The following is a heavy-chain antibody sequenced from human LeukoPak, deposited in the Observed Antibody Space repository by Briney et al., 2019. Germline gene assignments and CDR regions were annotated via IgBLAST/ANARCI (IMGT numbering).Heavy chain of an antibody. J-gene: IGHJ4*02. D-gene: IGHD3-22*01. CDR1: GFTFSSYS. Sequence: AGSLSLSCAASGFTFSSYSMNWLRQAPGKGLEWVSSISSSRSYIYYPDSVKGRFTISRDNAKNSLYLQMNSLRAADTAVYYCARDTSGYDSSGYYYPDLYYFDYWGQGTLVTVSS. CDR2: ISSSRSYI. CDR3: ARDTSGYDSSGYYYPDLYYFDY. V-gene: IGHV3-21*01.